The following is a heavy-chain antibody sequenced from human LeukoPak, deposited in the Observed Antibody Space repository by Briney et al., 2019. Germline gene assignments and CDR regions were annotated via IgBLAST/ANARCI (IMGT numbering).Heavy chain of an antibody. V-gene: IGHV4-38-2*02. CDR1: GSSITNGYY. CDR3: ARDCGIVLPEGAFDI. D-gene: IGHD2/OR15-2a*01. Sequence: PSETLSLTCTVSGSSITNGYYWGWIRQPPGKGPEWIGSIYHSENTHHNPSLKSRVTISVDTSKNQFSLKLNSVTASDTAVYFCARDCGIVLPEGAFDIWGQGTMVSVSS. J-gene: IGHJ3*02. CDR2: IYHSENT.